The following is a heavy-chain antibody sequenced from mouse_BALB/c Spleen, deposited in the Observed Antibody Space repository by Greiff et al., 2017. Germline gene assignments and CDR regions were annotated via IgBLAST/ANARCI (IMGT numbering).Heavy chain of an antibody. Sequence: QVQLQQSAAELARPGASVKMSCKASGYTFTSYTMHWVKQRPGKGLEWIGYINPSSGDTEYNQKFKAKTTLTASKSSSTTYIQLSSQTSEDSAVYICAREIRLQDDNDYWGQGTTVTVSS. CDR1: GYTFTSYT. V-gene: IGHV1-4*02. CDR3: AREIRLQDDNDY. J-gene: IGHJ2*01. CDR2: INPSSGDT. D-gene: IGHD1-2*01.